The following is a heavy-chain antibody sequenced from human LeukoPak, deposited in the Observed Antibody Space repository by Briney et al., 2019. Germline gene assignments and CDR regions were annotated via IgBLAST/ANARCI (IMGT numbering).Heavy chain of an antibody. CDR2: ISWNSMSI. Sequence: PGGSLGLSCAASGFSLDDHAMHWVRQAPGKGLEWVSGISWNSMSIDYADSVKGRFTISRDNAKNCLYLQMNSLRAEDTAVYYCARPRNTGVITNWFDPWGQGTLVTVSS. D-gene: IGHD4-23*01. V-gene: IGHV3-9*01. CDR1: GFSLDDHA. CDR3: ARPRNTGVITNWFDP. J-gene: IGHJ5*02.